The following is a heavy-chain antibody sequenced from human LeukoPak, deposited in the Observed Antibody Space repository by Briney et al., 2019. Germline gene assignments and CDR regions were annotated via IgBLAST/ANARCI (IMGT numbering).Heavy chain of an antibody. V-gene: IGHV3-66*01. D-gene: IGHD3-10*01. Sequence: GGSLRLSCAASGFTVSNNYMSWVRQAPGKGLEWVSLIYSGGSTYYADSVKGRFTISRDNSRNMVYLQMVNLRAEDTATYYCARDGRFGELTHWGQGTLVTVSS. CDR2: IYSGGST. J-gene: IGHJ4*02. CDR1: GFTVSNNY. CDR3: ARDGRFGELTH.